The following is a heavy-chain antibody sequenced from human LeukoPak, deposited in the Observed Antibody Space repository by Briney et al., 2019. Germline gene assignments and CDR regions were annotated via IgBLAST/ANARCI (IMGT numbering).Heavy chain of an antibody. Sequence: SETLSLTCTVSGGSISSSSYYWGWIRQPPGKGLEWIGSTYYSGSTYYNPSLKSRVTISVDTSKNQFSLKLSSVTAADTAVYYCARVTVMPVYFDYWGQGTLVTVSS. J-gene: IGHJ4*02. CDR1: GGSISSSSYY. V-gene: IGHV4-39*07. CDR2: TYYSGST. D-gene: IGHD4-17*01. CDR3: ARVTVMPVYFDY.